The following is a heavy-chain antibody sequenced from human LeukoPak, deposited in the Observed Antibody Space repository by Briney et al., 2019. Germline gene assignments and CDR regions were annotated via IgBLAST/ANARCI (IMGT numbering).Heavy chain of an antibody. CDR1: GFTFSSYS. V-gene: IGHV3-21*01. CDR3: ARVPHDSSGYPFDY. D-gene: IGHD3-22*01. CDR2: ISSSSSYI. J-gene: IGHJ4*02. Sequence: GGSLRLSCAASGFTFSSYSMKWVRQAPGKGLEWVSSISSSSSYIYYADSVKGRFTISRDNAKNSLYLQMNSLRAEDTAVYYCARVPHDSSGYPFDYWGQGTLVTVSS.